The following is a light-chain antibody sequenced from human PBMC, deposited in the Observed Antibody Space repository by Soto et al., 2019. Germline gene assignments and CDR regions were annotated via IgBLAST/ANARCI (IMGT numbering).Light chain of an antibody. CDR2: AAS. V-gene: IGKV1-39*01. J-gene: IGKJ1*01. CDR1: QNINNH. CDR3: QQSYNNPKT. Sequence: DIQMTQSPSSLSASVGDRVTITCRASQNINNHLNWYHQKPGTAPKVLIYAASRLQTGVPSRFSGSGSGTDFTLSIRSLQPGDFATYFCQQSYNNPKTFGQGTKVDI.